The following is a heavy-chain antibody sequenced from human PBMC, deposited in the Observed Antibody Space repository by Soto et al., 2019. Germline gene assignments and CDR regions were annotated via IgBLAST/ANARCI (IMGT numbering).Heavy chain of an antibody. CDR1: GFTFSDHY. Sequence: EVQLVESGGGLVQPGESLRLSCAASGFTFSDHYMDWVRQAPGTGLEWVGRSRNKDRSYTTEYAASVKGRFTISRDDSKNSVNLQMNSLKMEDSAVYYCASAAESSTGMDVWGQGTTVTVSS. CDR2: SRNKDRSYTT. D-gene: IGHD6-6*01. CDR3: ASAAESSTGMDV. V-gene: IGHV3-72*01. J-gene: IGHJ6*02.